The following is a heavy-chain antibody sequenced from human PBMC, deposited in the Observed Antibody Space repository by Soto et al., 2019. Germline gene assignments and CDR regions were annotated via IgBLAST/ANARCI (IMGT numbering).Heavy chain of an antibody. D-gene: IGHD3-3*01. V-gene: IGHV3-30-3*01. CDR3: ARDQSGYYTGIGYYYYGMDV. J-gene: IGHJ6*02. CDR1: GFTFSSYA. CDR2: ISYDGSNK. Sequence: QVQLVESGGGVDQPGRSLRLSCAASGFTFSSYAMHWVRQAPGKGLEWVAVISYDGSNKYYADSVKGRFTISRDNSKNTLYLQMNSLRAEDTAVYYCARDQSGYYTGIGYYYYGMDVWGQGTTVTVSS.